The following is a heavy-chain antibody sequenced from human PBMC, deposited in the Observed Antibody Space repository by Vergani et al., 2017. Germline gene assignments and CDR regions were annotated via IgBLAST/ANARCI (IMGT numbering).Heavy chain of an antibody. V-gene: IGHV1-2*02. CDR1: GYTFTGYY. CDR3: ARDEHTIFGVVIISYYGMDV. D-gene: IGHD3-3*01. Sequence: QVQLVQSGAEVKKPGASVKVSCKASGYTFTGYYMHWVRQAPGQGLEWMGWINPNSGGTYYAQKFQGRVTMTRDTSISTAYMELSRLRSDDTAVYYCARDEHTIFGVVIISYYGMDVWGQGTTVTVSS. CDR2: INPNSGGT. J-gene: IGHJ6*02.